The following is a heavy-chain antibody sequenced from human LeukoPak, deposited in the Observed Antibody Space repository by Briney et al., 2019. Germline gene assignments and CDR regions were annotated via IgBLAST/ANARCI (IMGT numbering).Heavy chain of an antibody. Sequence: PGGSLTLSCAASGFTFSSYGMLWLRQAPGKGLEWVAVIWYDGSNKYYADSVKGRFTISRDNSKNTLYLQMNSLRAEDTAVYYCARDLGEYYDLADYWGQGTLVTVSS. J-gene: IGHJ4*02. D-gene: IGHD3-16*01. CDR3: ARDLGEYYDLADY. CDR1: GFTFSSYG. CDR2: IWYDGSNK. V-gene: IGHV3-33*01.